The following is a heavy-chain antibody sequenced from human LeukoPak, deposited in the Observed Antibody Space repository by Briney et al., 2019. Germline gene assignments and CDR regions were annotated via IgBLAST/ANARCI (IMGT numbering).Heavy chain of an antibody. CDR3: ARWSRLGYCSSTSCYAGYFQH. CDR1: GGSFSGYY. D-gene: IGHD2-2*01. J-gene: IGHJ1*01. V-gene: IGHV4-34*01. CDR2: INHSGST. Sequence: SETLSLTCAVYGGSFSGYYWSWIRQPPGKGLEWIGEINHSGSTNYNPSLKSRVTISVDTSKNQFSLKPISVTAADTAVYYCARWSRLGYCSSTSCYAGYFQHWGQGTLVTVSS.